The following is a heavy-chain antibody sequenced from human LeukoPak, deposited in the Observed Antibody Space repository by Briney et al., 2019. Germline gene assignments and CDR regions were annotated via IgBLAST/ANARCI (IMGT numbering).Heavy chain of an antibody. CDR3: ATYRQVLLPFES. J-gene: IGHJ4*02. Sequence: GGSLRLSCAASGFTFSSYAMNWVRQPPGKGLEWVSSIFPSGGEIHYADSVRGRFTISRDNSKSTLSLQMNSLRAEDTAIYYCATYRQVLLPFESWGQGTLVTVSS. CDR2: IFPSGGEI. D-gene: IGHD2-8*02. V-gene: IGHV3-23*01. CDR1: GFTFSSYA.